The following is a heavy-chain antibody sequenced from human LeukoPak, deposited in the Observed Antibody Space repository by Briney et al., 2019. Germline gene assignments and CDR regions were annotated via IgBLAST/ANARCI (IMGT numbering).Heavy chain of an antibody. Sequence: GGSLRLSCAASGFTFNDFAMTWVRQAPGEGLEWVSSIGDAGTYYADSVKGRFTISRDNSKNMSYLQLNSLRAGDTAMYYCAKNLGPFDVRGQGTMVTVSS. CDR1: GFTFNDFA. J-gene: IGHJ3*01. CDR3: AKNLGPFDV. V-gene: IGHV3-23*01. D-gene: IGHD3-16*01. CDR2: IGDAGT.